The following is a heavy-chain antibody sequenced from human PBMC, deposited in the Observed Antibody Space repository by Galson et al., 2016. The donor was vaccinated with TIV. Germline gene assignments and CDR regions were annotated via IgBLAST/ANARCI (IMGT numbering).Heavy chain of an antibody. Sequence: SVKVSCKASGYVFTGYYVHWVRQAPGQGLEWMGRINPSSGSTSFAQKFQDRVSMTGDSSITTLYMELSRLTSDDTAVYYCAKEAGGLRGAFGGPYYFENWGQGTLITVSS. V-gene: IGHV1-2*06. CDR3: AKEAGGLRGAFGGPYYFEN. J-gene: IGHJ4*02. CDR1: GYVFTGYY. D-gene: IGHD3-10*01. CDR2: INPSSGST.